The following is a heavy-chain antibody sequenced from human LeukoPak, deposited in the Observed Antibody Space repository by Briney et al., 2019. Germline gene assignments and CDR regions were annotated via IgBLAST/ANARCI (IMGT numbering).Heavy chain of an antibody. J-gene: IGHJ4*02. Sequence: SETLSLTCAVYGGSFSGYYWSWTRQPPGKGLEWIGEINHSGSTNYNPSLKSRVTISVDTSKNQFSLKLSSVTAADTAVYYCASTNYYDSSGYIDYWGQGTLVTVSS. CDR2: INHSGST. D-gene: IGHD3-22*01. V-gene: IGHV4-34*01. CDR3: ASTNYYDSSGYIDY. CDR1: GGSFSGYY.